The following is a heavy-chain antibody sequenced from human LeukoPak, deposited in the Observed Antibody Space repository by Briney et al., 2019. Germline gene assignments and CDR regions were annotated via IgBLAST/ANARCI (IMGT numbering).Heavy chain of an antibody. CDR3: ARGTSSWSPDP. D-gene: IGHD6-13*01. Sequence: GGSLRLSCAASGFTFSSYWMSWVRQAPGKGLEWVANIKQDGSEKYYVDSVKGRFTISRDNAKNTLYLQMNSLRAEDTAVYYCARGTSSWSPDPWGQGTLVTVSS. CDR2: IKQDGSEK. V-gene: IGHV3-7*01. CDR1: GFTFSSYW. J-gene: IGHJ5*02.